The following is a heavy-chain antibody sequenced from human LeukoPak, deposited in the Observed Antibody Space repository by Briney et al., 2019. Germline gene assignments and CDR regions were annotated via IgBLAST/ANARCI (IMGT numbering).Heavy chain of an antibody. V-gene: IGHV4-61*02. J-gene: IGHJ6*03. CDR2: IYTSGSS. CDR1: GGSISSANSY. D-gene: IGHD5-12*01. Sequence: SETLSLTCTVSGGSISSANSYWNWIRQPAGKGLEWIGRIYTSGSSNYNPSLKSRVTISVDTSKNQFSLRLSSVTAADTAVYYCARASGYSGYDLGAYYYFYMDVWGKGTTVTVPS. CDR3: ARASGYSGYDLGAYYYFYMDV.